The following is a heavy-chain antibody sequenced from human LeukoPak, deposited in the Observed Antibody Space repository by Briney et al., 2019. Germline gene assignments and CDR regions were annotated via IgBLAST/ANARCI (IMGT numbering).Heavy chain of an antibody. D-gene: IGHD3-10*01. CDR3: ARVWFGVN. Sequence: PGGSLRLSCAVSGFTVSGNYMSWVRQAPGKGLEWVSYISSSSSIIYYADSVKGRFTISRDNAKNSLYLQMNSLRAEDTAVYYCARVWFGVNWGQGTLVTVSS. CDR1: GFTVSGNY. J-gene: IGHJ4*02. V-gene: IGHV3-11*04. CDR2: ISSSSSII.